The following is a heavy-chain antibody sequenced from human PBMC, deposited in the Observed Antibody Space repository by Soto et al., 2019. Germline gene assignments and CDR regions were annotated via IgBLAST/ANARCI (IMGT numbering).Heavy chain of an antibody. CDR1: GFTFSNAW. D-gene: IGHD3-3*01. J-gene: IGHJ5*02. Sequence: GGSLRLSCAASGFTFSNAWINWVRQAPGKGLEWVGRVKSKNDGGTTDFAAPVKGRFAISRDDSKNMVYLEMNNLQTEDTAIYYCARHYDDFWSGYKYNWFDPWGQGTLVTVSS. CDR2: VKSKNDGGTT. V-gene: IGHV3-15*07. CDR3: ARHYDDFWSGYKYNWFDP.